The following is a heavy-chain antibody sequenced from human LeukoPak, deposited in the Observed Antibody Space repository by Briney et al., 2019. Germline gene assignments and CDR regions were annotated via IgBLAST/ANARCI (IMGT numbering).Heavy chain of an antibody. CDR3: ATYRQVLLPFES. D-gene: IGHD2-8*02. CDR2: MYSGGRT. J-gene: IGHJ4*02. Sequence: GGSLRLSCTASRFTVSANYMSWVRQAPGKGLEWVSGMYSGGRTDYADSVKGRFTISRDNSKSTLSLQMNSLRAEDTAIYYCATYRQVLLPFESWGQGTLVTVSS. V-gene: IGHV3-66*01. CDR1: RFTVSANY.